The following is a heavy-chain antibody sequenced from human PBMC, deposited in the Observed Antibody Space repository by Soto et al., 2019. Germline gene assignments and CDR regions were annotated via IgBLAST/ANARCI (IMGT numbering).Heavy chain of an antibody. Sequence: QVQLVQSGVEVKKPGASVKVSCKASGYTFTNYAISWVRQAPGRGLEWMGWVNTYNGNPNYAQIFQGRVTMTTDTSTGTAYMELRSLKSDDSGVYYCARDSQYSTDWQRFDVWGQGTLVTVSS. CDR1: GYTFTNYA. CDR3: ARDSQYSTDWQRFDV. CDR2: VNTYNGNP. V-gene: IGHV1-18*01. D-gene: IGHD6-6*01. J-gene: IGHJ4*02.